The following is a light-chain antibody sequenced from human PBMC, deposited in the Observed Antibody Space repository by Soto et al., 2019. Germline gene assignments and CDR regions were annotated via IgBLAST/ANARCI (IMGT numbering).Light chain of an antibody. CDR1: SSDVGGYNY. CDR2: DVS. Sequence: QSALTQPGSVSGSPGQSVTISCTGTSSDVGGYNYVSWYQQHPGKAPKLMLYDVSKRPAGVPNRFSGSKSGNTASLTISGHQAEDEADYFCCSFSCSHACGFGGGTKLTVL. V-gene: IGLV2-11*01. CDR3: CSFSCSHACG. J-gene: IGLJ3*02.